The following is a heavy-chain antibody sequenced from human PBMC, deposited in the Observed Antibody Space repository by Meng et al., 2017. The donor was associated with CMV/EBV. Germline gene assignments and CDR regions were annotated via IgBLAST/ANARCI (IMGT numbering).Heavy chain of an antibody. CDR3: ARGSGAGTTWSYFDY. D-gene: IGHD1-7*01. V-gene: IGHV1-69*12. J-gene: IGHJ4*02. CDR1: GGNFSSHA. CDR2: FIPIFGTA. Sequence: QVQVVRVGAEVKKAGFSVKVSVKASGGNFSSHAISWVRQAPGQGLEWMGGFIPIFGTANYAQKFQGRVTITADESTSTAYMELSSLRSEDTAVYYCARGSGAGTTWSYFDYWGQGTLVTVSS.